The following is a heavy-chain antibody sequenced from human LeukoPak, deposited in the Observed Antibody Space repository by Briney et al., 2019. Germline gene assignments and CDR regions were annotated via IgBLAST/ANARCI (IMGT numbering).Heavy chain of an antibody. V-gene: IGHV1-18*01. Sequence: ASVKLSCKASGYTFTSYDISWGRQAPGQGLESMGWISAYNGNTNYAQKLQGRVTMTTDTSTSTAYMELRSLRSDDTAVYYCARDFSSSWYHYFDYWGQGTLVTVSS. CDR2: ISAYNGNT. CDR1: GYTFTSYD. CDR3: ARDFSSSWYHYFDY. D-gene: IGHD6-13*01. J-gene: IGHJ4*02.